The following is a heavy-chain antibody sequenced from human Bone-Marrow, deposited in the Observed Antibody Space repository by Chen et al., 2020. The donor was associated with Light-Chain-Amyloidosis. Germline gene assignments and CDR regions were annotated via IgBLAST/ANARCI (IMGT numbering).Heavy chain of an antibody. Sequence: EVQLAQSGTELKKPGESLKISCKTSGYTFSAYWIGWVRQLPGKGLEWMGVIYPSHSDTRSRPSFQGPVTISADKSLSTAYLQWNSLKASDTALYFCAQKSLATGYDSWGQGTLVTVSS. CDR2: IYPSHSDT. V-gene: IGHV5-51*01. D-gene: IGHD6-25*01. J-gene: IGHJ4*02. CDR1: GYTFSAYW. CDR3: AQKSLATGYDS.